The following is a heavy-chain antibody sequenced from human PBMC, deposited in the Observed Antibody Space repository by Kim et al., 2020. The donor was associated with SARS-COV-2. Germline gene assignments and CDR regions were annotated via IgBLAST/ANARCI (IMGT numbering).Heavy chain of an antibody. D-gene: IGHD5-12*01. V-gene: IGHV3-53*01. CDR1: GFSVGGNY. J-gene: IGHJ3*01. CDR3: ARDAVVTTSWHAFDF. CDR2: IYTGGAT. Sequence: GGSLRLSCAASGFSVGGNYMNWVRQAPGKGLEWVAVIYTGGATFYTDSVKGRFTISRDNSKNTLYLQMNSLRVEDTAIYYCARDAVVTTSWHAFDFWGQG.